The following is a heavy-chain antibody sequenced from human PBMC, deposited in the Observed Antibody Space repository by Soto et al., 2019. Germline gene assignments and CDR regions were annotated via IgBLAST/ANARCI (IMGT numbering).Heavy chain of an antibody. V-gene: IGHV3-33*01. J-gene: IGHJ4*02. CDR3: ARDQGGGSKDIVVLPAGLFDY. Sequence: QVQLVESGGGVVQPGRSLRLSCAASGFTFSSYGMHWVRQAPGKGLEWVAVIRYDGSNKYYADSVKGRFTISRDNSKNTLNVQMNSLRAEDAAVYNCARDQGGGSKDIVVLPAGLFDYWGQGTLVTVSS. CDR2: IRYDGSNK. CDR1: GFTFSSYG. D-gene: IGHD2-2*01.